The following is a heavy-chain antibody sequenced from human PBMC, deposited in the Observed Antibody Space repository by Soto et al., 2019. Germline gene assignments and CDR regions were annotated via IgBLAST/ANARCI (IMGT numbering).Heavy chain of an antibody. J-gene: IGHJ4*02. D-gene: IGHD2-15*01. CDR2: IYWDDDK. V-gene: IGHV2-5*02. Sequence: QITLKESGPTLVKPTQTLTLTCTFSGFSLSTSGVGVGWIRQPPGKALEWLALIYWDDDKRNSPSLKSRLTITKDTSKNQVVLTMTTIDPVDTATYYCAHRPSYCSGVSCYSGFDYWGQGTLVTVSS. CDR1: GFSLSTSGVG. CDR3: AHRPSYCSGVSCYSGFDY.